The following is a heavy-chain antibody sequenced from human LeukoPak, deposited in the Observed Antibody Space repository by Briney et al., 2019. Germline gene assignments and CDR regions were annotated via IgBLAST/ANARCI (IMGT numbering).Heavy chain of an antibody. D-gene: IGHD3-10*01. CDR2: IYYAGST. CDR1: GDSISSETYH. V-gene: IGHV4-39*01. CDR3: ARSGWPMGGFDP. J-gene: IGHJ5*02. Sequence: KSSETLSLTCTVSGDSISSETYHWGWIRQPPGQGLQWIGSIYYAGSTYYNPSLKSRVSISVDTSKGQFSLKLFPVTAADTAVYYCARSGWPMGGFDPWGKGILVTVSS.